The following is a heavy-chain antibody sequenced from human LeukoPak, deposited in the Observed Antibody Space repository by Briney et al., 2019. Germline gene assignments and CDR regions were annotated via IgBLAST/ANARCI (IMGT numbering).Heavy chain of an antibody. CDR1: GFTFSSYA. D-gene: IGHD6-19*01. CDR2: IGDSGGTT. Sequence: PGGSLRLSCAASGFTFSSYAMTWVRQAPGKGLECVLSIGDSGGTTKYADSVKGRFTISRDNFKNTLFLQMNSLRAEDTAVYHCSRSSSGWYTFDYWGQGSLVTVSS. J-gene: IGHJ4*02. CDR3: SRSSSGWYTFDY. V-gene: IGHV3-23*01.